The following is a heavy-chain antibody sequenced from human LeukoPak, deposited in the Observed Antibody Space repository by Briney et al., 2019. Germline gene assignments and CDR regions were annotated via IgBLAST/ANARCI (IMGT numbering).Heavy chain of an antibody. D-gene: IGHD1-26*01. Sequence: SVKVSCKASGGTFSSYAISWVRQAPGQGLEWMGGIIPIFGTANYAQKFQGRVTMTTDTPTNTAYMELRSLRSDDTAVYYCARRGATTDYWGQGTLVTVSS. CDR2: IIPIFGTA. J-gene: IGHJ4*02. CDR1: GGTFSSYA. V-gene: IGHV1-69*05. CDR3: ARRGATTDY.